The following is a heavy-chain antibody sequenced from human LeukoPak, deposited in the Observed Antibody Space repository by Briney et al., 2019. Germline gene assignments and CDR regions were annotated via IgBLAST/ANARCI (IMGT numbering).Heavy chain of an antibody. D-gene: IGHD3-22*01. V-gene: IGHV3-23*01. CDR3: AKASSGPDGGHY. CDR1: GFTFSSYG. J-gene: IGHJ4*02. CDR2: ISGSGGST. Sequence: GGSLRLSCAASGFTFSSYGMHWVRQAPGKGLEWVSAISGSGGSTYYADSVKGRFTISRDNSKNTLYLQMNSLRAEDTAVYYCAKASSGPDGGHYWGQGTLVTVSS.